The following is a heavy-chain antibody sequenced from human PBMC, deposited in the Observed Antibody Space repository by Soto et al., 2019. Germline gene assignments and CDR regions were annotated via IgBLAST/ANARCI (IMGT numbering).Heavy chain of an antibody. V-gene: IGHV5-51*01. CDR3: ARHSAAGPGAFDI. CDR1: GYSFTSYW. CDR2: IYPGDADT. D-gene: IGHD6-13*01. Sequence: GESLKISCNGSGYSFTSYWIGWVRQMPGKGLEWMGIIYPGDADTRYTPSFQGQVTISADKSISTAYLQWSSLKAADTAMYYCARHSAAGPGAFDIWGQGTMVTVSS. J-gene: IGHJ3*02.